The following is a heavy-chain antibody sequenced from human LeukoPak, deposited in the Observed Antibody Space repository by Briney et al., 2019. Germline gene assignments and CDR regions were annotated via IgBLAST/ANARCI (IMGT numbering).Heavy chain of an antibody. CDR1: GGTFSSYA. Sequence: SVKVSCKASGGTFSSYAISWVRQAPGQGLEWMGGIIPIFGTANYAQKFQGRVTITADKSTSTAYMELSSLRSEDTAVYYCARDHCSGGSCYSGYWGQGTLVTVSS. D-gene: IGHD2-15*01. CDR3: ARDHCSGGSCYSGY. CDR2: IIPIFGTA. V-gene: IGHV1-69*06. J-gene: IGHJ4*02.